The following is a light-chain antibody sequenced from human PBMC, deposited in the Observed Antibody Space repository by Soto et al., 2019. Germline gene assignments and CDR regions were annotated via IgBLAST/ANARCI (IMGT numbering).Light chain of an antibody. J-gene: IGKJ1*01. CDR2: GAS. Sequence: IVLTHAPGTVSFSPGEIATLSCRASQSVSSNSVAWFQQRSGQAPRLLIFGASSRATGIPDRFSGSGSGTDFTLTISGLEPEDFAVYFCQQYGRSPWTFGQGTKVDIK. CDR1: QSVSSNS. CDR3: QQYGRSPWT. V-gene: IGKV3-20*01.